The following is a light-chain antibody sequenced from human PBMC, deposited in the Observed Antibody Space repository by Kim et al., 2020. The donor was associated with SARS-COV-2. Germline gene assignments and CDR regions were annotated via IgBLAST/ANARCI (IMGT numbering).Light chain of an antibody. V-gene: IGLV3-9*01. CDR2: RDS. CDR3: QVWDAATVA. CDR1: KNKSKH. J-gene: IGLJ2*01. Sequence: GALGQAAKITWWGRKNKSKHVPWVQPKPGQAPGVVVYRDSMRPPAVVQRFSGSNSGETATLTITRAQVEDEGDYYCQVWDAATVAFGGGTQLTVL.